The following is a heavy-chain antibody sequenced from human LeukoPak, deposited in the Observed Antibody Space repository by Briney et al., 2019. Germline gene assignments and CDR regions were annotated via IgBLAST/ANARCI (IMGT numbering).Heavy chain of an antibody. CDR2: IRGSGGGT. CDR1: GITFSTYA. V-gene: IGHV3-23*01. D-gene: IGHD4-17*01. CDR3: TRDPNGDYVGAFDM. J-gene: IGHJ3*02. Sequence: GGSLRLSCAASGITFSTYAMTWVRQAPGKGLEWVSSIRGSGGGTDYADSAKGQFTISRDNSRDTLFLQMNSLRAEDTALYYCTRDPNGDYVGAFDMWGPGTMVTVSS.